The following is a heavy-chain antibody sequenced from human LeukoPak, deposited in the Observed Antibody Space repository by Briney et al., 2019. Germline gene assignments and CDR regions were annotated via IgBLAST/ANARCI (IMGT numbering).Heavy chain of an antibody. D-gene: IGHD6-6*01. CDR3: ARKEYSTSSDY. V-gene: IGHV4-59*01. J-gene: IGHJ4*02. Sequence: PSETLSLTCTVSGGSISSYYWSWIRQPPGKGLEWIGYIYYSGSTNYNPSLKSRVTISVDTSKNQFSLKLSSVTAADTAVYYCARKEYSTSSDYWGQGTLVTVSS. CDR1: GGSISSYY. CDR2: IYYSGST.